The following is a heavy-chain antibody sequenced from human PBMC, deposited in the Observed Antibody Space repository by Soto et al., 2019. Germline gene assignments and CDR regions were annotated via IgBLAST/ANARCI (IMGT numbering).Heavy chain of an antibody. V-gene: IGHV4-59*01. CDR1: NGSISSYY. J-gene: IGHJ6*02. Sequence: SETLSLTCSVSNGSISSYYWSWIRQPPWKGLEWIGYIYYSGSTNYNPSLKSRVTISVDTSKNQFSLSLTSVTAADTAVYYCARAGYCTNGVCYPQSDVWGQGTTVTVSS. CDR2: IYYSGST. D-gene: IGHD2-8*01. CDR3: ARAGYCTNGVCYPQSDV.